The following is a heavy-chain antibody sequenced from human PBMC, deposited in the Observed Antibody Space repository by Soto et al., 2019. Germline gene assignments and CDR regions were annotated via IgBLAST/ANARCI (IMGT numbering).Heavy chain of an antibody. CDR2: IYYRGNA. V-gene: IGHV4-39*01. CDR3: AKLEGLATIPYYFDF. Sequence: QLQLQESGPGLVKPSETLSLTCSVSDDSINSDKYYWGWLRQPPGKGLAWIGSIYYRGNAYYNPSLQTRVTISLNKSKSQFSLKLNSVTAADSAVYFCAKLEGLATIPYYFDFWGPGALVTVSS. D-gene: IGHD3-9*01. J-gene: IGHJ4*02. CDR1: DDSINSDKYY.